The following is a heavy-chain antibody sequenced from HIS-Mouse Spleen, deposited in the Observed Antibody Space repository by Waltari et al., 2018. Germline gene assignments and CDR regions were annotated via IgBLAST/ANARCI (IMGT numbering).Heavy chain of an antibody. CDR3: ARPVSIAALRDWYFDL. Sequence: EVQLVQSGAELKKQGESLKISCKGSGYGFTSYWIGWVRQLLRKGLEWMGIIYPGDSDTRYSPSFQGQVTISADKSISTAYLQWSSLKASDTAMYYCARPVSIAALRDWYFDLWGRGTLVTVSS. V-gene: IGHV5-51*03. CDR2: IYPGDSDT. J-gene: IGHJ2*01. D-gene: IGHD6-6*01. CDR1: GYGFTSYW.